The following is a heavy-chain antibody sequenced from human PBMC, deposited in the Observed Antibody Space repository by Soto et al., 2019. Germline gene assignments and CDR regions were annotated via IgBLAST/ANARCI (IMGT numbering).Heavy chain of an antibody. Sequence: GGSLRLSCAASGFTFSSYEMNWVRQAPGKGLEWVSYISSSGSTIYYADSVKGRFTISRDNAKNSLYLQMNSLRAEDTAVYYCARDASRIAVAPHDYWGQGTLVTVSS. CDR2: ISSSGSTI. CDR3: ARDASRIAVAPHDY. D-gene: IGHD6-19*01. CDR1: GFTFSSYE. J-gene: IGHJ4*02. V-gene: IGHV3-48*03.